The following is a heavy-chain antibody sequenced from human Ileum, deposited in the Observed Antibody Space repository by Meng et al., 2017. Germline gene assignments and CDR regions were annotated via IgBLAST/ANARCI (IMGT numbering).Heavy chain of an antibody. D-gene: IGHD3-10*01. CDR1: SGSISSSSYY. Sequence: GSLRLSCTVSSGSISSSSYYWGWIRQPPGKGLEWIGSIYYSGSTYYNPSLKCRVTISVDTSKNQFSLKLGSVTAADTAVYYCAREGLGGLLWFGEFDYWGQGTLVTVSS. J-gene: IGHJ4*02. CDR2: IYYSGST. V-gene: IGHV4-39*07. CDR3: AREGLGGLLWFGEFDY.